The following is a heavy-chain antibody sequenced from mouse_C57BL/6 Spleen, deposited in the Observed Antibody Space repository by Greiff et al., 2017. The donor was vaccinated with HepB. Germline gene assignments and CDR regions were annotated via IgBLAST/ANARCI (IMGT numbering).Heavy chain of an antibody. J-gene: IGHJ4*01. CDR1: GFNIKDYY. CDR3: ARRGYYDGYYGGAMDY. D-gene: IGHD2-3*01. V-gene: IGHV14-2*01. Sequence: EVKLLESGAELVKPGASVKLSCTASGFNIKDYYMHWVKQRTEQGLEWIGRIDPEDGETKYAPKFQGKATITADTSSNTAYLQLSSLTSEDTAVYYCARRGYYDGYYGGAMDYWGQGTSVTVSS. CDR2: IDPEDGET.